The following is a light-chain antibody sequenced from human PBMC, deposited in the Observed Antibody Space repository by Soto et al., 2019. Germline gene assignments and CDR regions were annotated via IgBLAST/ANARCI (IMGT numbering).Light chain of an antibody. V-gene: IGLV2-14*01. CDR3: SSYASSSTPYV. CDR1: SSDVGGYNY. CDR2: DVI. Sequence: QSALTQPASVSGSPGQSITISCTGSSSDVGGYNYVSWYQQHPGKAPKLMIYDVINRPSGVSNRFSASKSGNTASLTISGLQADDEDDYYCSSYASSSTPYVFGTGTKLTVL. J-gene: IGLJ1*01.